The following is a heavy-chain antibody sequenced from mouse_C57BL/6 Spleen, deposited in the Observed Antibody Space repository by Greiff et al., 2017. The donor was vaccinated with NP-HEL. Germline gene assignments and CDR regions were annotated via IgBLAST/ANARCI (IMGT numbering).Heavy chain of an antibody. V-gene: IGHV1-26*01. D-gene: IGHD1-1*01. CDR1: GYTFTDYY. J-gene: IGHJ1*03. CDR3: ARNYGSSYGYFDV. CDR2: INPNNCGT. Sequence: EVQLQQSGPELVKPGASVKISCKASGYTFTDYYMNWVKQSHGKSLEWIGDINPNNCGTSYNQKFKGKATLTVDKSSSTAYMELRSLTSEDSAVYYCARNYGSSYGYFDVWGTGTTVTVSS.